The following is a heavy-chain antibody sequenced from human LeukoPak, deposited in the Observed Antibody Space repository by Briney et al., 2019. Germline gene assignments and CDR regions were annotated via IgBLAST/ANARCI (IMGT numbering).Heavy chain of an antibody. D-gene: IGHD4-11*01. CDR1: GFTFNSYG. CDR3: AKSATVTTQQRGYFDY. CDR2: ISYDGSNK. J-gene: IGHJ4*02. V-gene: IGHV3-30*18. Sequence: RSLRLSCAASGFTFNSYGMHWVRQAPGKGLEWVAVISYDGSNKYFADSMKGRFTISRDNPKNTLYLQMNSLRAEDTAVYYCAKSATVTTQQRGYFDYWGQGTLVTVSS.